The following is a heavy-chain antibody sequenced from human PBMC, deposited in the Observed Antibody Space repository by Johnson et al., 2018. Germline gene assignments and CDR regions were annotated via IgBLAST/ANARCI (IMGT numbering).Heavy chain of an antibody. CDR3: ARGRGVAGNFDAFDI. J-gene: IGHJ3*02. CDR2: IRSKAYGGTT. Sequence: VCFIRSKAYGGTTEYAASVKGRFTISRDDSKSIAYLQLNSLKTEDTAVYYCARGRGVAGNFDAFDIWGQGTMVTFSS. V-gene: IGHV3-49*02. D-gene: IGHD6-19*01.